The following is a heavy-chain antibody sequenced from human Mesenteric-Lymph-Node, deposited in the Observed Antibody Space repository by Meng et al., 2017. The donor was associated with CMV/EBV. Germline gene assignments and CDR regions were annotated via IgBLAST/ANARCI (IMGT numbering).Heavy chain of an antibody. V-gene: IGHV1-3*01. CDR1: GYTFTDYA. J-gene: IGHJ4*02. CDR2: IDAGNGNT. Sequence: SVKVPCKASGYTFTDYAVHWVRQAPGQRLEWMGWIDAGNGNTKISQNFQGRVTLNRDTSASTAYMDLSSLRSEDTAVYYCVVPPLGYWGQGTLVTVSS. D-gene: IGHD2-2*01. CDR3: VVPPLGY.